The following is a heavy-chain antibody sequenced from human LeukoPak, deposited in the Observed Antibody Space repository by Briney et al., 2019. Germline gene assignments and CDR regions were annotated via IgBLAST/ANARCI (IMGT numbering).Heavy chain of an antibody. CDR2: IYYSGST. V-gene: IGHV4-59*01. Sequence: KSSETLSLTCTVSGGSISSYYWSWIRQPPGKGLEWIGYIYYSGSTNYNPSLKSRVTISVDTSKNQFSLKLSSVTAADTAVYYCARGASHSSGYYYYWGQGTLVTVSS. J-gene: IGHJ4*02. D-gene: IGHD3-22*01. CDR1: GGSISSYY. CDR3: ARGASHSSGYYYY.